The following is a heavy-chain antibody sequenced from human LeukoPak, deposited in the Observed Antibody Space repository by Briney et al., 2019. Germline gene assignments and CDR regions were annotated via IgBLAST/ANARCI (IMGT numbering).Heavy chain of an antibody. CDR1: GFTFRNYA. CDR3: ARDDAPDGGFLGC. V-gene: IGHV3-23*01. J-gene: IGHJ4*02. D-gene: IGHD2/OR15-2a*01. CDR2: VDGGGST. Sequence: GGSLRLSCAVSGFTFRNYAMSWVRQAPGKALEWVSRVDGGGSTSYADSVKGRFSISRDISKSTLYLQMSSLRGEDTAVYYCARDDAPDGGFLGCWGQGTLVTVSS.